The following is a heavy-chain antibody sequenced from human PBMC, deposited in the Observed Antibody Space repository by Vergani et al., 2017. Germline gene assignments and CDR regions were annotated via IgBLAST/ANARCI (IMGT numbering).Heavy chain of an antibody. CDR1: GFTFSSYS. CDR2: ISSSSSYI. D-gene: IGHD3-3*01. V-gene: IGHV3-21*01. CDR3: ARGRESIFGVVITNWFDP. Sequence: EVQLVESGGGLVKPGGSLRLSCAASGFTFSSYSMNWVRQAPGKGLEWVASISSSSSYIYYADSVKGQFTISRDNAKNSLYLQMNSLRAEDTAVYYCARGRESIFGVVITNWFDPWGQGTLVTVSS. J-gene: IGHJ5*02.